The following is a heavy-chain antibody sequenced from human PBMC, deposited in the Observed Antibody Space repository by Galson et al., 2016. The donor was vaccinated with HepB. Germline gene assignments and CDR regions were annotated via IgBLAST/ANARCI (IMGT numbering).Heavy chain of an antibody. CDR3: ARDPLRWGQWFDP. J-gene: IGHJ5*02. CDR1: GFTFSSYW. Sequence: SLRLSCAASGFTFSSYWMHWVRQSPGEGLVWVSHINSDGSTTAYAASVKGRFTISRDNAKKTLYLQMNSQRVEDTAVYYCARDPLRWGQWFDPWGQGTLVTVSS. D-gene: IGHD3-16*01. V-gene: IGHV3-74*01. CDR2: INSDGSTT.